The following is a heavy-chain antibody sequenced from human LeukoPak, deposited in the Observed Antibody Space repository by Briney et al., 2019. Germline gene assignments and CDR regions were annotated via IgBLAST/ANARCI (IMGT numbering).Heavy chain of an antibody. CDR2: IYTSGST. CDR3: ARGVRFLEWVYFDY. D-gene: IGHD3-3*01. CDR1: GGSISSYY. J-gene: IGHJ4*02. V-gene: IGHV4-4*07. Sequence: PSETLSLTCTVSGGSISSYYWSWIRQPAGKGLEWIGHIYTSGSTNYNPSLKSRVTMSVDTSKNQFSLKLSSVTAADTAVYYCARGVRFLEWVYFDYWGQGTLVTVSS.